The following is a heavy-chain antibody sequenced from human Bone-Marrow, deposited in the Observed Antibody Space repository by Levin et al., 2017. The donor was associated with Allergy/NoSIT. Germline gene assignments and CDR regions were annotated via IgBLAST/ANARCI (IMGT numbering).Heavy chain of an antibody. CDR1: GYTFTNYG. Sequence: ASVKVSCKASGYTFTNYGVTWVRQAPGQGLEWIGWVSGYNGDTNYEPKVQGRVTMTRDSYTTTAYMELRNLRSDDTAVYYCARDLDIVTSSLSPEDAFDIWGQGTMVTVSS. J-gene: IGHJ3*02. D-gene: IGHD5-12*01. V-gene: IGHV1-18*01. CDR2: VSGYNGDT. CDR3: ARDLDIVTSSLSPEDAFDI.